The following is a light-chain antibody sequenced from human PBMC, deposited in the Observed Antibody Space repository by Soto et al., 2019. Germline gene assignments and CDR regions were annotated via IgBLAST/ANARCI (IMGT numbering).Light chain of an antibody. Sequence: EIVMTQSPATLSVSPVETAKLYCSASQSLTSYLAWYQQTPDQAPRLLIYGISTRATDIPARFSGSGSGTEFTLTISSLQSEDFAVYYCQQYNNWPLNCGGGTKGDIK. V-gene: IGKV3-15*01. J-gene: IGKJ4*01. CDR3: QQYNNWPLN. CDR1: QSLTSY. CDR2: GIS.